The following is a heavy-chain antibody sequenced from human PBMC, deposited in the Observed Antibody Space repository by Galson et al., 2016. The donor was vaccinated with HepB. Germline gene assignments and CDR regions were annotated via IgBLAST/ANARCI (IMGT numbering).Heavy chain of an antibody. Sequence: SETLSLTCTVSGGSISNTHWWSWVRQPPGKGLEWIGEVYYSGDTNYNPSLKSRVTISIDRSKSQLSLNLTSVTAADTAVYYCARRYSGFDGPSYWYFDLWGRGSLVTVSS. V-gene: IGHV4-4*02. CDR3: ARRYSGFDGPSYWYFDL. J-gene: IGHJ2*01. CDR1: GGSISNTHW. CDR2: VYYSGDT. D-gene: IGHD5-12*01.